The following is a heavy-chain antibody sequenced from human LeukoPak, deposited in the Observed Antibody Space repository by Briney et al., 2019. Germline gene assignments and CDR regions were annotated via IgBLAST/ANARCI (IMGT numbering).Heavy chain of an antibody. Sequence: SVKVSCKTSGDTFRRYAIIWVRQAPGQGLEWMGGIIPMFGAANYAQKLQGRVTFTADKSTNTVYMDLRSLTSEDTAVYYCARTTSQSIVAAGDYWGQGTLVTVSS. J-gene: IGHJ4*02. CDR3: ARTTSQSIVAAGDY. CDR1: GDTFRRYA. V-gene: IGHV1-69*06. CDR2: IIPMFGAA. D-gene: IGHD2-15*01.